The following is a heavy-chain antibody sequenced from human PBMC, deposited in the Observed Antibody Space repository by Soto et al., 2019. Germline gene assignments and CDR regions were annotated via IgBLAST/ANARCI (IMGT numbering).Heavy chain of an antibody. CDR1: GGSVSSGSYY. CDR3: ASTYYDFWSGYLPFPNWFDP. V-gene: IGHV4-61*01. D-gene: IGHD3-3*01. Sequence: QVQLQESGPGLVKPSETLSLTCTVSGGSVSSGSYYWSWIRQPPGKGLEWIGYIYYSGSTNYNPSLKSRVTISVDTSKNQFSLKPSSVTAADTAVYYCASTYYDFWSGYLPFPNWFDPWGQGTLVTVSS. CDR2: IYYSGST. J-gene: IGHJ5*02.